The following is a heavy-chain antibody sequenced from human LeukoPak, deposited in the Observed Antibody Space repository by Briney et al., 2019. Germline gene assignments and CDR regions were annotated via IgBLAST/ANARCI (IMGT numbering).Heavy chain of an antibody. CDR3: AGPGLIDSSGSYAYYYYGMDV. Sequence: SQTLSLTCTVSGGSISSGGYYWSWIRQHPGKGLEWIGYIYYSGSTYYNPSLKSRVTISVDTSKNQFSLKLSSVTAADTAVYYCAGPGLIDSSGSYAYYYYGMDVWGQGTTVTVSS. J-gene: IGHJ6*02. CDR1: GGSISSGGYY. D-gene: IGHD3-22*01. V-gene: IGHV4-31*03. CDR2: IYYSGST.